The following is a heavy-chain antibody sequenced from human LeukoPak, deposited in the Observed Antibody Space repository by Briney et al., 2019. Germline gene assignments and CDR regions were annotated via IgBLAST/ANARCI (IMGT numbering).Heavy chain of an antibody. D-gene: IGHD1-26*01. CDR2: INHSGST. V-gene: IGHV4-34*01. CDR1: GGSFSGYY. J-gene: IGHJ4*01. Sequence: SETLSLSCAVYGGSFSGYYRSWIRQPPGKGLEWIGEINHSGSTNYNPSLKSRVTISVDTSKSHFSLKLSSVTAADTPVYYCARAQSENYYIPEYWGQGTLVTGSS. CDR3: ARAQSENYYIPEY.